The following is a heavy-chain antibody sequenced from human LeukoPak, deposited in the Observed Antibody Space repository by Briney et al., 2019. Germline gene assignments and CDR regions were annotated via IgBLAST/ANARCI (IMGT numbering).Heavy chain of an antibody. V-gene: IGHV3-21*01. CDR1: GFTFSSYS. Sequence: GGSLRLSCAASGFTFSSYSMNWVRQAAGKGLEWVSSISSSSSYIYYADSVKGRFTISRDNAKNSLYLQMNSLRAEDTAVYYCAREEYFDWLPNYYYGMDVWGQGTTVTVSS. CDR2: ISSSSSYI. CDR3: AREEYFDWLPNYYYGMDV. J-gene: IGHJ6*02. D-gene: IGHD3-9*01.